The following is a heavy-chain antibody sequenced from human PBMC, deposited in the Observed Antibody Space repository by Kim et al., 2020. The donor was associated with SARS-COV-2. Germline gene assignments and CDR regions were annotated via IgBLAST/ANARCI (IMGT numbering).Heavy chain of an antibody. D-gene: IGHD2-2*01. CDR1: GGTFSSYA. Sequence: SVKVSCKASGGTFSSYAISWVRQAPGQGLEWMGGIIPIFGTANYAQKFQGRVTITADESTSTAYMELSSLISEDSAVYYCASALIHCSSTSCYDWFDPWGQGTLVTVSS. J-gene: IGHJ5*02. V-gene: IGHV1-69*13. CDR3: ASALIHCSSTSCYDWFDP. CDR2: IIPIFGTA.